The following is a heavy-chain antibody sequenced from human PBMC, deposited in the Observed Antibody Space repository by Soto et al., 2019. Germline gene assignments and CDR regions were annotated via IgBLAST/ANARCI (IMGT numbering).Heavy chain of an antibody. Sequence: ASVKVSCKTSGYTFSSIGISWVRQAPGQGLEWMGWISPHKGDTYYAQRLQGRVTMTTDTSTNTAYMELRSLRSDDTAVYFCARDSDGSGSYFTNYWGPGTLVTVSS. CDR2: ISPHKGDT. V-gene: IGHV1-18*01. CDR3: ARDSDGSGSYFTNY. CDR1: GYTFSSIG. D-gene: IGHD3-10*01. J-gene: IGHJ4*02.